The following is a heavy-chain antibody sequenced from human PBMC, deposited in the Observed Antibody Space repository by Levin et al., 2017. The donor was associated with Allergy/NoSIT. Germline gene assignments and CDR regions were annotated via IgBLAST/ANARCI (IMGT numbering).Heavy chain of an antibody. V-gene: IGHV1-69*13. CDR1: GGTFSSYA. CDR2: IIPIFGTA. J-gene: IGHJ4*02. CDR3: ASPLSSGWYYFDY. D-gene: IGHD6-19*01. Sequence: SVKVSCKASGGTFSSYAISWVRQAPGQGLEWMGGIIPIFGTANYAQKFQGRVTITADESTSTAYMELSSLRSEDTAVYYCASPLSSGWYYFDYWGQGTLVTVSS.